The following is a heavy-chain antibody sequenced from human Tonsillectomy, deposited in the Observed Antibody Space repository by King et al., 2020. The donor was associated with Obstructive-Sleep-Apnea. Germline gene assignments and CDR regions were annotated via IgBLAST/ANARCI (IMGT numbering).Heavy chain of an antibody. CDR1: GFTFRTYA. CDR3: ARDPDSASPEY. D-gene: IGHD1-14*01. CDR2: IAYDGSNQ. J-gene: IGHJ4*02. V-gene: IGHV3-30*04. Sequence: VQLVESGGGVVQAGRSLRLSCAASGFTFRTYAMHWVRQAPGKGLEWVAVIAYDGSNQYYADSVKGRFTISRDNSKNTLFVQMNSLRGYDTAVYYCARDPDSASPEYWGQGTLVTVSS.